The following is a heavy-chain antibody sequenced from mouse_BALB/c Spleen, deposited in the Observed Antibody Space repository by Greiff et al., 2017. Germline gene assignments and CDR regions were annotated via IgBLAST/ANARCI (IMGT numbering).Heavy chain of an antibody. Sequence: VQLQQSGAELVRPGASVTLSCKASGYTFTDYEMHWVKQTPVHGLEWIGAIDPETGGTAYNQKFKGKATLTADKSSSTAYMELRSLTSEDSAVYYCTSYGNAGGFFYYAMDYWGQGTSVTVSS. J-gene: IGHJ4*01. CDR1: GYTFTDYE. V-gene: IGHV1-15*01. CDR2: IDPETGGT. CDR3: TSYGNAGGFFYYAMDY. D-gene: IGHD2-1*01.